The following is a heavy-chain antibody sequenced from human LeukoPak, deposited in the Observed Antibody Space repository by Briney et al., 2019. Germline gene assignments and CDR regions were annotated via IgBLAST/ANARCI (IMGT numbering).Heavy chain of an antibody. CDR1: RYTFTCYY. J-gene: IGHJ5*02. CDR2: INPNSGGT. Sequence: ASVKVSCKASRYTFTCYYMHWVRQAPGQGLEWMGWINPNSGGTNYAQKFQGRVTMTRDTSISTAYMELSRLRSDDTAVYYCASQYYDFWSGYYAFDRWGQGTLVTVSS. D-gene: IGHD3-3*01. V-gene: IGHV1-2*02. CDR3: ASQYYDFWSGYYAFDR.